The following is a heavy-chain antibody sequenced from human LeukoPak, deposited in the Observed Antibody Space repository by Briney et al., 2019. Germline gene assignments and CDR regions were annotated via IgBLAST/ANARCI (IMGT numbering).Heavy chain of an antibody. Sequence: GGSLRLSCAASGFTFSNYAMNWVRQAPGKGLEWVSSISSSSSYIYYADSVKGRFTISRDNAKNSLYLQMNSLRAEDTAVYYCARGSDIVVVVAAGDYWGQGTLVTVSS. J-gene: IGHJ4*02. CDR3: ARGSDIVVVVAAGDY. CDR2: ISSSSSYI. D-gene: IGHD2-15*01. CDR1: GFTFSNYA. V-gene: IGHV3-21*01.